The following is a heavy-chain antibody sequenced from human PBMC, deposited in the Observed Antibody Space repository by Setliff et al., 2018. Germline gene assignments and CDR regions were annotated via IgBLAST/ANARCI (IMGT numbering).Heavy chain of an antibody. CDR3: AREVPMTTVLIRNPRFDY. CDR2: ISSSSSYI. V-gene: IGHV3-21*01. CDR1: GFTFSSYS. D-gene: IGHD4-17*01. J-gene: IGHJ4*02. Sequence: PGGSLRLSCAASGFTFSSYSMNWVRHAPGKGLEWVSSISSSSSYIYYADSVKGRFTISRDNAKNSLYLQMNSLRAEDTAVYYCAREVPMTTVLIRNPRFDYWGQGTLVTVSS.